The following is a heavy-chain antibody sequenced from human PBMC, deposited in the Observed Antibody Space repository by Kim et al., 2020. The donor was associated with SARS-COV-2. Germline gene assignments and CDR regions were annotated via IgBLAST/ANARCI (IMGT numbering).Heavy chain of an antibody. D-gene: IGHD1-26*01. CDR3: ARDYSGRPNFFDP. Sequence: YADSVKGRFTNSRDDSKNTLYLQMSSLRPEDTAVYYCARDYSGRPNFFDPWGQGTLVTVSS. J-gene: IGHJ5*02. V-gene: IGHV3-66*01.